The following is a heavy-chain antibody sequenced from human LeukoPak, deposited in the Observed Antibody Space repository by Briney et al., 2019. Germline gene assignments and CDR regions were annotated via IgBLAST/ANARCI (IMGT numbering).Heavy chain of an antibody. J-gene: IGHJ3*02. CDR2: IYHSGST. CDR3: ARDTIVATSADAFDI. CDR1: GYSISSGYY. D-gene: IGHD5-12*01. Sequence: SETLSLTCAVSGYSISSGYYWGWIRPPPGKGLEWIGRIYHSGSTYYNPSLKSRVTISVYTSKNQFSLKLSSVTAADTAVYYCARDTIVATSADAFDIWGQGTMVTVSS. V-gene: IGHV4-38-2*02.